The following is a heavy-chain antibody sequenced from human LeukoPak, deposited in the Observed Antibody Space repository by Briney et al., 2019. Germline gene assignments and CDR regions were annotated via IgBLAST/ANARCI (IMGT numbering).Heavy chain of an antibody. V-gene: IGHV3-23*01. CDR2: ISGSGGST. Sequence: GGSLRLSCAASGFTFSSYAMSWVRQAPGKGLEWVSAISGSGGSTYYADSVKGRFTISRDKSKNTLYFQMNSLRAEDTAVYYCARGGDGYIDYWGQGTLVTVSS. CDR1: GFTFSSYA. CDR3: ARGGDGYIDY. J-gene: IGHJ4*02. D-gene: IGHD5-24*01.